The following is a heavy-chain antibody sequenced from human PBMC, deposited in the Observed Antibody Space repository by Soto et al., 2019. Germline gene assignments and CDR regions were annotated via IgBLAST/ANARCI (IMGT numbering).Heavy chain of an antibody. CDR1: GYSFTSFW. D-gene: IGHD3-22*01. J-gene: IGHJ4*02. Sequence: PGESLKISCKGSGYSFTSFWIGWVRQMPGKGLEWIGIIFPPDSDTRYSPSFQGQVNTPADHSISTTNLQWNSLKASDTAMYYCARTWSTSGYFFDYWGQGTTVTISS. CDR3: ARTWSTSGYFFDY. V-gene: IGHV5-51*01. CDR2: IFPPDSDT.